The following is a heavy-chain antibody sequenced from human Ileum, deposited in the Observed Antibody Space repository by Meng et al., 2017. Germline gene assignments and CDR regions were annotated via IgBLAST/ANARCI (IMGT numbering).Heavy chain of an antibody. CDR3: ARNGRRAVGSWFDP. J-gene: IGHJ5*02. CDR2: IYFTGRT. Sequence: QVQLQESGPGLVKPSETLPLTCTDSGGSIITYYWSWLRQPPGKGLEWLGYIYFTGRTNYNPSLKSRVTISLDTSKNQFSLRLSSVTAADTAVYYCARNGRRAVGSWFDPWGQGTLVTVSS. CDR1: GGSIITYY. D-gene: IGHD6-13*01. V-gene: IGHV4-59*01.